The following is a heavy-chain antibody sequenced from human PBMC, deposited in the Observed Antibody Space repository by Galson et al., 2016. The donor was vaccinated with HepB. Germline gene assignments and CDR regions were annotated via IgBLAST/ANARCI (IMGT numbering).Heavy chain of an antibody. Sequence: SLRLSCAASGFAFSNAWMGWVRQAPGKGLEWVGRIKIKTDGGARDYAAPVKGRFTISRDDSKNTVYLQMNSLRTEDTALYYCTKGDLESWGQGTLVTVSS. D-gene: IGHD2-21*01. J-gene: IGHJ4*02. CDR2: IKIKTDGGAR. CDR3: TKGDLES. CDR1: GFAFSNAW. V-gene: IGHV3-15*01.